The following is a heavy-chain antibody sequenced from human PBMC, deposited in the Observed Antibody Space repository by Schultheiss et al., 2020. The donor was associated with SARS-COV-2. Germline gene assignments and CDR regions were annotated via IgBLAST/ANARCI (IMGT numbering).Heavy chain of an antibody. J-gene: IGHJ3*02. Sequence: SQTLSLTCAVSGYSISSSSSYWGWIRQPPGKGLEWIGRIYTSGSTNYNPSLKSRVTMSVDTSKNQFSLKLSSVTAADTAVYYCATGWIQLWSDAFDIWGQGTMVTVSS. CDR2: IYTSGST. CDR1: GYSISSSSSY. V-gene: IGHV4-61*02. CDR3: ATGWIQLWSDAFDI. D-gene: IGHD5-18*01.